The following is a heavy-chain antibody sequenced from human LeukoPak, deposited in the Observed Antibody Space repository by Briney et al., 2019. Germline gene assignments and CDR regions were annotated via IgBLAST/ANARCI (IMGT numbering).Heavy chain of an antibody. CDR1: GFTFSSYG. Sequence: GGSLRLSCAGSGFTFSSYGMHWVRQAPGKGLEWVAVISVDGSNEYYADSVKGRFTISRDNSKNTLFLQMNSLRPEDTAMYYCAKAVGYTSGPEWGQGTLVTVSS. CDR2: ISVDGSNE. D-gene: IGHD5-18*01. CDR3: AKAVGYTSGPE. J-gene: IGHJ4*02. V-gene: IGHV3-30*18.